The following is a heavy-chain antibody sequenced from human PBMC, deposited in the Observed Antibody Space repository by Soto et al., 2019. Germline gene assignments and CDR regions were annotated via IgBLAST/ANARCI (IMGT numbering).Heavy chain of an antibody. CDR1: GYTFTSYT. CDR3: ARGGGWVGEASFDS. J-gene: IGHJ4*02. CDR2: INAGNGRE. V-gene: IGHV1-3*01. Sequence: QVQLEQSGAEVKKPGASVKVSCKTSGYTFTSYTLHWVRQAPGQGLEWMGWINAGNGREKYSQRCQDRVSLSPDKSAATANMELKTPRPEDPAMYYCARGGGWVGEASFDSWGQGTLVTVSS. D-gene: IGHD3-10*01.